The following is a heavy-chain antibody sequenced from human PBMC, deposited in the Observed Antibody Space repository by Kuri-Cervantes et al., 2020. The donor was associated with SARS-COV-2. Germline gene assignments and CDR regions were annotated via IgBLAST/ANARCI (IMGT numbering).Heavy chain of an antibody. CDR2: INPNSGGT. D-gene: IGHD4-17*01. J-gene: IGHJ4*02. CDR3: ARVGFGDYEIDY. CDR1: GYTFTGYY. Sequence: ASVKVSCKASGYTFTGYYMHWVRQAPGQGLEWMGWINPNSGGTNYAQKFQGRVTMTRDTPINTAYMELSRLRSDDTAVYYCARVGFGDYEIDYWGQGTLVTVS. V-gene: IGHV1-2*02.